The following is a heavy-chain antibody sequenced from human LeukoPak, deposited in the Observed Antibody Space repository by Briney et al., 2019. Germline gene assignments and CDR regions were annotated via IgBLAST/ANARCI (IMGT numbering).Heavy chain of an antibody. D-gene: IGHD3-22*01. Sequence: ASVKVSCKASGYTFTGCNMHWVRQAPGQGLEWMGWINPNSGGTNYAQKFQGRVTMTRDTSINTAYMELGRLTSDDTALYYCTKEGVDSYWGQGTLVTVSS. J-gene: IGHJ4*02. CDR2: INPNSGGT. CDR1: GYTFTGCN. CDR3: TKEGVDSY. V-gene: IGHV1-2*02.